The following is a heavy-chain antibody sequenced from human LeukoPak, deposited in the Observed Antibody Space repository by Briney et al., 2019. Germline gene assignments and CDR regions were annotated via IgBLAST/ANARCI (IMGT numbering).Heavy chain of an antibody. V-gene: IGHV3-15*01. D-gene: IGHD3-3*01. CDR2: IKSKTNGGTT. J-gene: IGHJ6*03. Sequence: GGSLRLSCGVSGFTFSKAWMNWVRQTSGKGLEWVGHIKSKTNGGTTDYGAPVKGRFTISRDDSKNTVYLQMNSLKTEDTAIYYCTAYYDFWRVYMDVWGKGTTVTVSS. CDR1: GFTFSKAW. CDR3: TAYYDFWRVYMDV.